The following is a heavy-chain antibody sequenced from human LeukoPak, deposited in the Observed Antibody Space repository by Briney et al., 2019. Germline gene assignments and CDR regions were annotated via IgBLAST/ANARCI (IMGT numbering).Heavy chain of an antibody. CDR3: ARDGTSTDDY. V-gene: IGHV1-18*01. Sequence: GASVKVSCKASGYTFSNFGISWVRQAPGQGLEWMGWISGNNDNPNYGQKFQGRFTVTTDSSTSTAYMELRDLRSDDTAVCYCARDGTSTDDYWGQGTLVTVSS. CDR2: ISGNNDNP. J-gene: IGHJ4*02. D-gene: IGHD2-2*01. CDR1: GYTFSNFG.